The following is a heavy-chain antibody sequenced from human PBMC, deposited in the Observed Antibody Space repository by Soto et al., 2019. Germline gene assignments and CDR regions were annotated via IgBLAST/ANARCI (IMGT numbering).Heavy chain of an antibody. V-gene: IGHV4-30-4*01. CDR3: ARRYGSGIDD. CDR2: IYYSGST. J-gene: IGHJ4*02. Sequence: PSETLSLTCTVSGGSIISGDYYWIWIRQPPGKGLEWIGYIYYSGSTYYNPPLKSRVTISVDTSKNQFSLKLSSVTAADTAVYYCARRYGSGIDDWGQGTLVTVS. CDR1: GGSIISGDYY. D-gene: IGHD1-26*01.